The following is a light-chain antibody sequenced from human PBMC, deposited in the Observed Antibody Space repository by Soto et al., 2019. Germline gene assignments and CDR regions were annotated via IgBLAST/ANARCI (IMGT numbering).Light chain of an antibody. CDR2: MAS. Sequence: DIQMTQSPSTLSASVGDRVTITCRASQSISSWLAWYQQKPGKAPKLLIYMASSLESGVPSRFSGSGSGTESTLTISSPQPDDFATYYCQQYYSYSSFGQGTKLEIK. CDR1: QSISSW. V-gene: IGKV1-5*03. J-gene: IGKJ2*01. CDR3: QQYYSYSS.